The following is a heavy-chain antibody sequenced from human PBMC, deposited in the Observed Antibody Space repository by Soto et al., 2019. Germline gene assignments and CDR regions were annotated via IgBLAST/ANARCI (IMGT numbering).Heavy chain of an antibody. V-gene: IGHV3-33*01. J-gene: IGHJ4*02. CDR2: IYYDGSKK. D-gene: IGHD3-10*01. Sequence: QVQLVESGGGVVQPGRSLRLSCAASGFTFDNFGMHWVRQAPGKGLEWVPVIYYDGSKKYYADSVRGRFTISRDNSKNMLYLQMDSLRAEDTATYYCARSPRVRGGTASRGCWGQGTLVTVSS. CDR1: GFTFDNFG. CDR3: ARSPRVRGGTASRGC.